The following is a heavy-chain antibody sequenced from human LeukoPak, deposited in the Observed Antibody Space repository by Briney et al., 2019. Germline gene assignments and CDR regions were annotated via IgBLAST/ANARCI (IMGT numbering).Heavy chain of an antibody. V-gene: IGHV3-30-3*01. CDR2: ISYDGSNK. CDR1: GFTFSSYA. D-gene: IGHD6-19*01. Sequence: GGSLRLSCAASGFTFSSYAMHWVRQAPGKGLEWVAVISYDGSNKYYADSVKGRFTISRDNSKNTLYLQMNSLRAEDTAVYYCAKDVRGYSRGSRGFDYWGQGTLVTVSS. CDR3: AKDVRGYSRGSRGFDY. J-gene: IGHJ4*02.